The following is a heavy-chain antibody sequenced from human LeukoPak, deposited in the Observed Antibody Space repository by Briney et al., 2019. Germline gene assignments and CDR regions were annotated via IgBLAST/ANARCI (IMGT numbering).Heavy chain of an antibody. V-gene: IGHV4-31*03. CDR3: ARGFQYVVPAAILVGTFDP. J-gene: IGHJ5*02. D-gene: IGHD2-2*02. CDR1: GGSISSGGYY. CDR2: IYYSGST. Sequence: SETLSLTCTVSGGSISSGGYYWSWIRQHPGKGLEWIGYIYYSGSTYYNPSLKSRVTISVDTSKNQFSLKLSSVTAADTAVYYCARGFQYVVPAAILVGTFDPWGQGTLVTVSS.